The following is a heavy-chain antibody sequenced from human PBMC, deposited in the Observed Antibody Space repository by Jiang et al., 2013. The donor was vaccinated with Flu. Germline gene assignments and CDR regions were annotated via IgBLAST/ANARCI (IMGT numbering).Heavy chain of an antibody. CDR2: TYYRSKWYN. J-gene: IGHJ6*02. Sequence: TYYRSKWYNDYAVSVKSRITINPDTSKNQFSLQLNSVTPEDTAVYYCARAYSSSSIYYYYYGMDVWGQGTTVTVSS. CDR3: ARAYSSSSIYYYYYGMDV. V-gene: IGHV6-1*01. D-gene: IGHD6-13*01.